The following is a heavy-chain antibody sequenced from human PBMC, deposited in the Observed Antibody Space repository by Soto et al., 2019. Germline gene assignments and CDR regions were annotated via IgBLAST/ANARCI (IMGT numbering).Heavy chain of an antibody. J-gene: IGHJ6*02. CDR1: GGSISSSNW. Sequence: QVQLQESGPGLVKPSGTLSLTCVVSGGSISSSNWWSWVRQPPGKGLEWIGEIYHSESTNYNPSLKSRVTISVDKSKNQFSLKLSSVIAADTAVYYCARVSGSYYYGMDVWGQGTTVTVSS. V-gene: IGHV4-4*02. CDR3: ARVSGSYYYGMDV. D-gene: IGHD1-26*01. CDR2: IYHSEST.